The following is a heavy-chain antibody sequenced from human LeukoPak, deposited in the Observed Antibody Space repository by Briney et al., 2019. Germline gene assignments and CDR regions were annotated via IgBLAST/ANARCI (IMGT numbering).Heavy chain of an antibody. J-gene: IGHJ4*02. CDR1: GGSITSNYY. D-gene: IGHD3-9*01. Sequence: SETLSLTCSVSGGSITSNYYWSWIRQAPGKGLEWIGYISSSGSTYYNPSLKSRVTIPVDTSKNQFSLKLSSVTAADTAVYYCARGDILPGYSDYWGQGTLVTVSS. CDR3: ARGDILPGYSDY. V-gene: IGHV4-59*12. CDR2: ISSSGST.